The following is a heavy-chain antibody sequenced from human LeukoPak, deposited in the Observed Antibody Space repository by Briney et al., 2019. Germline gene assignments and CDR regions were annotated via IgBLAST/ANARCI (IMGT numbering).Heavy chain of an antibody. J-gene: IGHJ3*02. CDR3: ARDPSITGTTGAFDI. V-gene: IGHV4-34*01. CDR1: GGSFSGYY. D-gene: IGHD1-7*01. CDR2: INHSGST. Sequence: KTSETLSLTCAVYGGSFSGYYWSWIRQPPGRGLEWIGEINHSGSTNYNPSLKSRVTISVDTSKNQFSLKLSSVTAADTAVYYCARDPSITGTTGAFDIWGQGTMVTVSS.